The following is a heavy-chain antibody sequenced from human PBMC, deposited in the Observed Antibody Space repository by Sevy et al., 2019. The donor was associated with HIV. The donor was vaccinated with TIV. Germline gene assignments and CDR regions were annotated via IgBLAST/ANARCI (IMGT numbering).Heavy chain of an antibody. CDR1: GFTFSTYW. V-gene: IGHV3-7*01. D-gene: IGHD6-6*01. CDR2: IKQDGSGK. Sequence: GGSLRLSCAASGFTFSTYWMNWVRQAPGKGLEWVANIKQDGSGKNYADSVKGRFTISRDNARNSLFLELNSLKVEDTAVYYCATDLFSSSSADVFDIWGQGTMVTVSS. J-gene: IGHJ3*02. CDR3: ATDLFSSSSADVFDI.